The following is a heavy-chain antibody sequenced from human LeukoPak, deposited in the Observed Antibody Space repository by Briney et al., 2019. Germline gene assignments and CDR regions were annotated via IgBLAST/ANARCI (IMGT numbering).Heavy chain of an antibody. D-gene: IGHD6-19*01. CDR1: RLTLSTYT. J-gene: IGHJ4*02. CDR2: ISSTGTYI. CDR3: ARVEAWQWVARLDPSPFDH. V-gene: IGHV3-21*01. Sequence: GGSLRLTCGASRLTLSTYTMNWVRQAPGKGLEWVSSISSTGTYIYSPDSMKGRFTISRDNAKNTLYLQMNSLRAEDTAVYYCARVEAWQWVARLDPSPFDHWGQGTLVTVSS.